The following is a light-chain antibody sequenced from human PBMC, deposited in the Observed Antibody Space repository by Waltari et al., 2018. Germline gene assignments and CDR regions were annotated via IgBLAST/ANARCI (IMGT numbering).Light chain of an antibody. CDR3: QQYGSSPKT. J-gene: IGKJ1*01. V-gene: IGKV3-20*01. CDR2: GAS. Sequence: EIALTQSPGTLSLSPGERATLSCRASQSVSSSYLAWYQQKPGQSPRLLIYGASSRATGIPDRVSGSGSEKDFTLTISRLEAEDFAVYYCQQYGSSPKTFGQGTKVEIK. CDR1: QSVSSSY.